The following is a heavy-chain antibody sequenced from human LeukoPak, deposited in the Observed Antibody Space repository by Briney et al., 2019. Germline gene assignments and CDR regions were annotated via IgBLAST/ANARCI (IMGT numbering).Heavy chain of an antibody. CDR1: GDSVTSGSYY. CDR2: IYYSGNT. CDR3: AGTSGNYPHDAFDI. Sequence: PSETLSLTCTVSGDSVTSGSYYWSWIRQPPGKGLEWIGYIYYSGNTNYNPSLKSRVIMFVDTSKNQFSLKVNSVTAADTAVYYCAGTSGNYPHDAFDIWGQGTMVTVSS. V-gene: IGHV4-61*01. D-gene: IGHD1-26*01. J-gene: IGHJ3*02.